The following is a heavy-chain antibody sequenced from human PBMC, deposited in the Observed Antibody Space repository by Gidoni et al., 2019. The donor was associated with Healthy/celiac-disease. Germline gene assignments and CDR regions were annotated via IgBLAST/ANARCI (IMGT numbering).Heavy chain of an antibody. V-gene: IGHV3-21*01. CDR1: GFTFSSYS. D-gene: IGHD3-10*01. CDR3: ARENEVRENYYYYGMDV. Sequence: EVQLVESGGGLVKPGGSLRLSCAASGFTFSSYSMNWVRQAPGKGLEWVSSISTSSTYIYYADSVKGRFTISRDNAKNSLYLQMNSLRAEDTAVYYCARENEVRENYYYYGMDVWGQGTTVTVSS. J-gene: IGHJ6*02. CDR2: ISTSSTYI.